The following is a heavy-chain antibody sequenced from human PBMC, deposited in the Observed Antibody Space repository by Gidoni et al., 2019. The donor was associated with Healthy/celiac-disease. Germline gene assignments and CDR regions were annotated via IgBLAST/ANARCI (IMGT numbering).Heavy chain of an antibody. CDR2: IIPIFGTT. J-gene: IGHJ3*02. CDR3: ARGYQGAFEI. V-gene: IGHV1-69*01. Sequence: QAQLVQSGAEVKKPGSSVKVSCKASGGTFSTYTISWVRQAPGQGLEWMGGIIPIFGTTSYAQKFQGRVTITADESTSTAYMELRSLRSEDTAVYYCARGYQGAFEIWGQGTMVTVSS. D-gene: IGHD5-18*01. CDR1: GGTFSTYT.